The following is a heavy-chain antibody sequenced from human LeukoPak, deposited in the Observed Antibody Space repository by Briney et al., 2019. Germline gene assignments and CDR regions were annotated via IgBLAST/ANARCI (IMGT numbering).Heavy chain of an antibody. Sequence: GGSLRLSCAASGFTFTNAWMSWVRQAPGKGLEWVGRIKSKSDGGTTDYAAPVKGRFTISRDDSKSTLYLQMNSLKIEDTAVYYCAARYNWNDLAYWGQGTLVTVSS. D-gene: IGHD1-1*01. CDR2: IKSKSDGGTT. CDR1: GFTFTNAW. J-gene: IGHJ4*02. V-gene: IGHV3-15*01. CDR3: AARYNWNDLAY.